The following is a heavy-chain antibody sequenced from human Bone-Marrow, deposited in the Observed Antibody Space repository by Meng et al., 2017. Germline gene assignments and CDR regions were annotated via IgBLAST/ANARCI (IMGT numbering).Heavy chain of an antibody. J-gene: IGHJ3*02. D-gene: IGHD2-2*02. V-gene: IGHV3-73*01. CDR2: IGGKPKRYAA. CDR3: TVYIRGHI. Sequence: GGSLRLSCAVSGVSFSDSDIHWVRQASGKGLEWVGRIGGKPKRYAAAYAASVRGTFTISRDDSKNTAYLQMNSPKTEDTAVYFCTVYIRGHIWGQGTMVTVSS. CDR1: GVSFSDSD.